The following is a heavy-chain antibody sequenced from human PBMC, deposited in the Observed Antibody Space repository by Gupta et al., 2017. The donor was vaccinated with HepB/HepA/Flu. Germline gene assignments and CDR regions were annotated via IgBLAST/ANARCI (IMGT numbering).Heavy chain of an antibody. D-gene: IGHD2/OR15-2a*01. CDR3: ARDRLRGPRNYFYALDV. V-gene: IGHV4-59*01. CDR2: MYSGGRS. J-gene: IGHJ6*02. Sequence: QVQLQESGPGLVKPSETLSLTCTVSGDSISDYSWSWIRQPPGKGLEWIGYMYSGGRSNYNPSLKSRLTLSLDTSKNQFSLKLHSLTPADTAVYYCARDRLRGPRNYFYALDVWGQGTTVTVSS. CDR1: GDSISDYS.